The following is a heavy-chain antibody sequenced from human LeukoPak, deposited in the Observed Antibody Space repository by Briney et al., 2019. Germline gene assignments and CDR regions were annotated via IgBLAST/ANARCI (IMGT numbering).Heavy chain of an antibody. Sequence: SETLSLTCTVSGGSISSYYWSWIRQPPGKGLEWIGYIYYSGSTNYNPSLKSQVTISVDTSKNQFSLKLSSVTAADTAVYYCARGGDGYNPFDYWGQGTLVTVSS. V-gene: IGHV4-59*01. J-gene: IGHJ4*02. CDR3: ARGGDGYNPFDY. CDR1: GGSISSYY. CDR2: IYYSGST. D-gene: IGHD5-24*01.